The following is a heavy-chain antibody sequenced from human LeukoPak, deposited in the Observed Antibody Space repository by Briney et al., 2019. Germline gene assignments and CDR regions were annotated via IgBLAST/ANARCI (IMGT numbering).Heavy chain of an antibody. CDR3: ARHEVTTVHLDY. CDR2: IYYSGST. D-gene: IGHD4-17*01. Sequence: SETLSLTCTVSGGSISSSSYYWGWIRQPPGKGLEWIGSIYYSGSTYYNPSPKSRVTISVDTSKNQFSLKLSSVTAADTAVYYCARHEVTTVHLDYWGQGTLVTVSS. J-gene: IGHJ4*02. V-gene: IGHV4-39*01. CDR1: GGSISSSSYY.